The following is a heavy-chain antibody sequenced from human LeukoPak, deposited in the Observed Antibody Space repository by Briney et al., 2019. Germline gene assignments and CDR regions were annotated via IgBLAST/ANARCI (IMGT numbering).Heavy chain of an antibody. D-gene: IGHD2-15*01. V-gene: IGHV5-51*01. Sequence: GAFLKISCKGSGYSFTSYWIGWVRPMPGKGLEWRGIIYPGDSDTRYSPFFQGQVTISADTFSSTAYLQWSSLKASDTAMYYCARMVGYCSGGSCKGAFDIWGQGTMVTVSS. CDR3: ARMVGYCSGGSCKGAFDI. J-gene: IGHJ3*02. CDR1: GYSFTSYW. CDR2: IYPGDSDT.